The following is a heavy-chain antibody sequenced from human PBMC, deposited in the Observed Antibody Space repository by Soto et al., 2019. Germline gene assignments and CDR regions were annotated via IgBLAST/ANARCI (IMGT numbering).Heavy chain of an antibody. V-gene: IGHV3-74*01. J-gene: IGHJ5*02. Sequence: GGSLRLSCAASGFTLNSFFMHWVRQAPGKGLMWVSRISNDGSSTTYADSVKGRFTNSRDNARNTLYLQLNSLRADDTAVYFCVRDQDSRGYSVFNLWGQGAQVTVSS. D-gene: IGHD3-22*01. CDR1: GFTLNSFF. CDR3: VRDQDSRGYSVFNL. CDR2: ISNDGSST.